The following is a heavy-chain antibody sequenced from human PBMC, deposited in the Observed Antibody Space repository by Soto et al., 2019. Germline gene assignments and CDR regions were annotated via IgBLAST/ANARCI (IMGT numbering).Heavy chain of an antibody. CDR3: TTDPADDYGDGSYYYGMDV. J-gene: IGHJ6*02. CDR1: GFTFSNAW. CDR2: IKSKTDGGTT. D-gene: IGHD4-17*01. Sequence: EVQLVESGGGLVKPGGSLRLSCAASGFTFSNAWMSWVRQAPGKGLEWVGRIKSKTDGGTTDYAAPVKGRFTISREDSKNTLYLQMNSLKTEDTAVYYCTTDPADDYGDGSYYYGMDVWGQGTTVTVSS. V-gene: IGHV3-15*01.